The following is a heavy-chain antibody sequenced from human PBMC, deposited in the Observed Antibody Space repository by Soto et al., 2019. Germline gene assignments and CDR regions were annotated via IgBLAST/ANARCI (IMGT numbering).Heavy chain of an antibody. J-gene: IGHJ5*02. CDR1: GFTFSSYA. D-gene: IGHD1-20*01. Sequence: GGSLRLSCAASGFTFSSYAMSWVRQAPGKGLEWVSAISGSGGSTYYADSVKGRFTISRDNSKNTLYLQMNSLRAEDTAVYYCAKEGFPIIGAPENWFDPWGQGTLVTVSS. V-gene: IGHV3-23*01. CDR3: AKEGFPIIGAPENWFDP. CDR2: ISGSGGST.